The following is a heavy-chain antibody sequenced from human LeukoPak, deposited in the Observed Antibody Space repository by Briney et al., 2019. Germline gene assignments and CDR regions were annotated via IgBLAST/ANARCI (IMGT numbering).Heavy chain of an antibody. D-gene: IGHD6-13*01. Sequence: SETLSLTCTVSGGSISSYYWSWIRQPPGKGLEWIGYIYYSGSTNYNPSLKSRVTISVDTSKNQFSLKLGSVTAADTAIYYCARSYIAASARDAFDIWGPRTMVTVSS. CDR3: ARSYIAASARDAFDI. CDR2: IYYSGST. V-gene: IGHV4-59*01. J-gene: IGHJ3*02. CDR1: GGSISSYY.